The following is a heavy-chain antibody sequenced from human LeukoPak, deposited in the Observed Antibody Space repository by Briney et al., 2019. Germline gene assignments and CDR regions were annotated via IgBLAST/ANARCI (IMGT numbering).Heavy chain of an antibody. CDR3: TRDPILGAPDYFDY. CDR2: TSPDEGLK. V-gene: IGHV3-30*04. Sequence: GGSLRLSCAASGFTFPNCITHWVRRAPGKGLEWVAVTSPDEGLKFYGDSVKGRFTISRDNSKNTMYLQMNNLREEDTAVYYCTRDPILGAPDYFDYWGQGTLVTVSS. J-gene: IGHJ4*02. CDR1: GFTFPNCI. D-gene: IGHD1-26*01.